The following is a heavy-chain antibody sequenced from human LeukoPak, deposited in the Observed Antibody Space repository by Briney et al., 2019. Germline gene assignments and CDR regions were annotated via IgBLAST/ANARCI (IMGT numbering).Heavy chain of an antibody. J-gene: IGHJ4*02. Sequence: GGSLRLSCAASGFTFSSYGMHWVRQAPGKGPEWVAFIRYDGSNKYYADSVKGRFTISRDNSKNTLYLQMNSLRAEDTAVYYCAKDLSTVTTPGYFDYWGQGTLVTVSS. D-gene: IGHD4-17*01. V-gene: IGHV3-30*02. CDR1: GFTFSSYG. CDR2: IRYDGSNK. CDR3: AKDLSTVTTPGYFDY.